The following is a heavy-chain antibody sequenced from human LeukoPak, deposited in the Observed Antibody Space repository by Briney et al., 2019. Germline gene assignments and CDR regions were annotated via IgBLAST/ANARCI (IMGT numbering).Heavy chain of an antibody. J-gene: IGHJ4*02. CDR2: IRSETDGGTT. Sequence: GGSLRLSCAASGFTFRDAGMSWVRQAPGKGLEWVGRIRSETDGGTTDYAAPVKGRFTISRDDSKSMVYLQMSSLKTEDTAVYFCAHRDTAMVRVDYWGQGTLVTVSA. CDR1: GFTFRDAG. CDR3: AHRDTAMVRVDY. D-gene: IGHD5-18*01. V-gene: IGHV3-15*01.